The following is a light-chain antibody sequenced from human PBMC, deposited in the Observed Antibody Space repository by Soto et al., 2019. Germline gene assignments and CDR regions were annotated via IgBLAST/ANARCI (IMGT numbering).Light chain of an antibody. CDR1: QSVSSSY. CDR3: QQYGDSGTWR. Sequence: EIGLSQSPCAVSFSPLDRATLSFRASQSVSSSYLAWYQQKPGQAPRLLIYGSSFRATGIQDRFSGSGSGTDFTLTISSLEPEDFAVYYCQQYGDSGTWRFGQGTKVDI. CDR2: GSS. J-gene: IGKJ1*01. V-gene: IGKV3-20*01.